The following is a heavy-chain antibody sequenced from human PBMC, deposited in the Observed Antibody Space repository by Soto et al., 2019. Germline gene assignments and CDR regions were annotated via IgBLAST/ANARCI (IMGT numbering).Heavy chain of an antibody. Sequence: SETLSLTCAVYGGSFSGYNWSWIRQPPGKGLEWIGEINHSGSTNYNPSLKSRVTISVDTSKNQFSLKLSSVTAADTAVYYCAVEAGTRVGVVYWGQGTLVTVSS. J-gene: IGHJ4*02. CDR1: GGSFSGYN. D-gene: IGHD6-13*01. CDR3: AVEAGTRVGVVY. V-gene: IGHV4-34*01. CDR2: INHSGST.